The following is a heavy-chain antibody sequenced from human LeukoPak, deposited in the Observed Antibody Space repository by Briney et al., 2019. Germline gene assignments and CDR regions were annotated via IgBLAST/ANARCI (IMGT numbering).Heavy chain of an antibody. J-gene: IGHJ4*02. CDR1: GGSISSYY. CDR2: IYYSGST. V-gene: IGHV4-59*01. D-gene: IGHD2-15*01. Sequence: PSETLSFTCTVSGGSISSYYWSWIRQPPGKGLEWIGYIYYSGSTNYNPSLKSRVTISVDTSKNQFSLKLSSVTAADTAVYYCARDTWGSGGIIDYWGQGTLVTVSS. CDR3: ARDTWGSGGIIDY.